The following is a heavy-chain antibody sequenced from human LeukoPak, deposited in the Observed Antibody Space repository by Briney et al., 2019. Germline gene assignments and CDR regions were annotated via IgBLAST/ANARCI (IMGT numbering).Heavy chain of an antibody. CDR2: LNGDNT. D-gene: IGHD1-26*01. J-gene: IGHJ4*02. V-gene: IGHV3-23*01. Sequence: PGGSLRLSCAASGFTFSSGWMSWVRQAPGKGLEWVSALNGDNTYYADSVKGRFTVSRDNSKNTLYLQMNSLTAEDTAVYYCVREATGYSFADYWGQGTLVSVSS. CDR3: VREATGYSFADY. CDR1: GFTFSSGW.